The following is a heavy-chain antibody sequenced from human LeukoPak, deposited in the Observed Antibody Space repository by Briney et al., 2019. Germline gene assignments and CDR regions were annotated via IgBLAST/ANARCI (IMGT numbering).Heavy chain of an antibody. Sequence: SETLSLTCTVSGGSISSYYWSWIRQPAGKGLEWIGRIYTSGSTNYNPSLKSRVTMSVDTSKNQFSLKLSSVTAADTAVCYCARDQYYYDSSGYYKNWFDPWGQGTLVTVSS. J-gene: IGHJ5*02. D-gene: IGHD3-22*01. CDR3: ARDQYYYDSSGYYKNWFDP. CDR1: GGSISSYY. V-gene: IGHV4-4*07. CDR2: IYTSGST.